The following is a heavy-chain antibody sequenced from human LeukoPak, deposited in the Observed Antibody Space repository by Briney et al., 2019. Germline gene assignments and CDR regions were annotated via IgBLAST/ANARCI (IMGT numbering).Heavy chain of an antibody. D-gene: IGHD6-19*01. V-gene: IGHV1-24*01. Sequence: ASVKVSCKVSGYTLTELSMHWVQQAPGKGLEWMGGFDPEDGETIYAQKFQGRVTMTEDTSTDTAYMELSSLRSEDTAVYYCATDTAVAGKGAGPYYGMDVWGQGTTVTVSS. CDR3: ATDTAVAGKGAGPYYGMDV. CDR1: GYTLTELS. J-gene: IGHJ6*02. CDR2: FDPEDGET.